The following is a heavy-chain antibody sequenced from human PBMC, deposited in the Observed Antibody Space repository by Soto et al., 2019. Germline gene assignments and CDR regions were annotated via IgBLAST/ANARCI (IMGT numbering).Heavy chain of an antibody. CDR3: AGGPMMTTLTTSPFDI. D-gene: IGHD4-17*01. J-gene: IGHJ3*02. CDR1: GGSFSGYY. CDR2: INHSGST. V-gene: IGHV4-34*01. Sequence: HVQLQQWRAGLLKPSETLSLTCAVYGGSFSGYYWSWIRQPPGKGLEWIGEINHSGSTNYNTSLTSRVTIAVDPSKNQCSLRLGSVPAADTAVYYCAGGPMMTTLTTSPFDIWGQGTMVTVSS.